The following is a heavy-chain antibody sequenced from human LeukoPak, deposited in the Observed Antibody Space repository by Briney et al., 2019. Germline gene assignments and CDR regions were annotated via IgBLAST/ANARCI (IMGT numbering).Heavy chain of an antibody. J-gene: IGHJ4*02. CDR2: INHSGST. CDR1: GDSISSGGDY. V-gene: IGHV4-30-2*01. Sequence: SETLSLTCTVSGDSISSGGDYWSWIRQPPGKGLEWIGEINHSGSTNYNPSLKSRVTISVDTSRNQFSLKLSSVTAADTAVYYCARGGIPDYWGQGILVTVSS. D-gene: IGHD2-21*01. CDR3: ARGGIPDY.